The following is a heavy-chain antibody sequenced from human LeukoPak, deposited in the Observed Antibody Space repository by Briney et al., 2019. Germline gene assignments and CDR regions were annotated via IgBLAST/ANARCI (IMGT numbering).Heavy chain of an antibody. Sequence: PSETLSLTCTVSGGSISSYYWSWIRQPPGKGLEWIGYIYCSGSTNYNPSLKSRVTISVDTSKNQFSLKLSSVTAADTAVYYCARGMVRTVPVAFDMWGQGTMVTVSS. CDR2: IYCSGST. CDR1: GGSISSYY. CDR3: ARGMVRTVPVAFDM. D-gene: IGHD3-10*01. V-gene: IGHV4-59*12. J-gene: IGHJ3*02.